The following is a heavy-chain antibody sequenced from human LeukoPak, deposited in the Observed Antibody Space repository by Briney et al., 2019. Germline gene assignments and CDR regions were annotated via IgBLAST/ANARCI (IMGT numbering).Heavy chain of an antibody. CDR3: ETHSCSGYYSYFYTTDV. CDR2: SYETGNT. D-gene: IGHD2-15*01. Sequence: SETLSLTCGVSVDPISSRTYYWGWSRQPPGKGRERIERSYETGNTYYKLALKNRVKISVGTSKNQSSLTPTSVSAADTTVYYCETHSCSGYYSYFYTTDVWGQGATVAVSS. CDR1: VDPISSRTYY. V-gene: IGHV4-39*01. J-gene: IGHJ6*02.